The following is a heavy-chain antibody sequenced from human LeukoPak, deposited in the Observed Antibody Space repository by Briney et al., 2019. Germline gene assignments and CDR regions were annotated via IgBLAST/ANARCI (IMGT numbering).Heavy chain of an antibody. Sequence: GRSLRLSCAASGFAFSSYAMHWVRQAPGKGLEWVAVISYDGSNKYYADSVKGRFTISRDNSKNTLYLQMNSLRAEDTAVYYCARVWFGELLSPFDYWGQGTLVTVSS. D-gene: IGHD3-10*01. V-gene: IGHV3-30-3*01. CDR2: ISYDGSNK. J-gene: IGHJ4*02. CDR1: GFAFSSYA. CDR3: ARVWFGELLSPFDY.